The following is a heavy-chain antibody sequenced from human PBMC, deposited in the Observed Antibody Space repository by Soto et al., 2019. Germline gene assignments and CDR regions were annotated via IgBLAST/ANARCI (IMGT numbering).Heavy chain of an antibody. Sequence: EVQLLESGGNLGQPGGSLRLSCVASGFTFSRYGMSWVRQAPGKGLEWVSSITGSGGATFYANSVKGRFTISRDQTKNTLYLQMNSLRVEDTAVYYCAKDSARHPWLSHSHYWGQGTLVTVSS. CDR3: AKDSARHPWLSHSHY. CDR1: GFTFSRYG. D-gene: IGHD5-12*01. V-gene: IGHV3-23*01. CDR2: ITGSGGAT. J-gene: IGHJ4*02.